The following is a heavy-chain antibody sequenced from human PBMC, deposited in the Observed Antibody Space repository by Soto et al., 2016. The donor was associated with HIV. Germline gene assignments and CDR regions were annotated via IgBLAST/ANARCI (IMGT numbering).Heavy chain of an antibody. CDR2: INHGGTT. CDR3: ARGRTKYYSDNDGYYSTRYFDS. Sequence: QVQLQQWGAGVLKPSETLSLTCTFHGESFTDDYWSWIRQSPGKGLEWIGEINHGGTTNYNPFLKSRVSLSLDMSKNQFSLKLTSVTAAGMAVFYCARGRTKYYSDNDGYYSTRYFDSWGQGTLVVVSS. V-gene: IGHV4-34*02. CDR1: GESFTDDY. J-gene: IGHJ4*02. D-gene: IGHD3-22*01.